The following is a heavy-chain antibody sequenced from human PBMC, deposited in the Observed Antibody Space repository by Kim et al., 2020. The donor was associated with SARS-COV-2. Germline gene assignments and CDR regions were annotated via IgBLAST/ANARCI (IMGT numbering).Heavy chain of an antibody. CDR2: ISYDGSNK. CDR3: ARDGWVKTYYDFWSGYLEGHAFDI. J-gene: IGHJ3*02. Sequence: GGSLRLSCAASGFTFSSYAMHWVRQAPGKGLEWVAVISYDGSNKYYADSVKGRFTISRDNSKNTLYLQMNSLRAEDTAVYYCARDGWVKTYYDFWSGYLEGHAFDIWGQGTMVTVSS. CDR1: GFTFSSYA. D-gene: IGHD3-3*01. V-gene: IGHV3-30-3*01.